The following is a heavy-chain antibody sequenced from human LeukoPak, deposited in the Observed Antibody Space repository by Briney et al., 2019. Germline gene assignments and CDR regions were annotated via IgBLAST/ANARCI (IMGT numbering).Heavy chain of an antibody. V-gene: IGHV4-4*02. D-gene: IGHD4-17*01. J-gene: IGHJ4*02. CDR1: GGSVTSTNW. CDR2: VHLDGRT. Sequence: MSSGTLSLTCGVSGGSVTSTNWWTWVRQPPGKGLEWIGEVHLDGRTNYNPSLKSRLTMSVDLSENHISLKLTSVTAADTAVYYCARGIYGDRYYFDYWGQGTLVTVSS. CDR3: ARGIYGDRYYFDY.